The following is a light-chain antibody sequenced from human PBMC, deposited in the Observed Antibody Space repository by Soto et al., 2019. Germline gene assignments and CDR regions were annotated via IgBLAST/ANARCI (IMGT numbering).Light chain of an antibody. CDR3: QQYNSYSRYT. Sequence: DIQMTQSPSTLSASVGDRVTITCRASQSISSWLAWYQQKPGKAPKLLIYKASSLERGVPSRFSGSGSGTEFTLTISSLQPDDFATYYCQQYNSYSRYTFGQGTKLEIK. CDR2: KAS. CDR1: QSISSW. V-gene: IGKV1-5*03. J-gene: IGKJ2*01.